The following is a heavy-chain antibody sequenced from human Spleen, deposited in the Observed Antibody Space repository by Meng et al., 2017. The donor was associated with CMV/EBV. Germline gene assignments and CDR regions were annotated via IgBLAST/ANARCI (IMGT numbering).Heavy chain of an antibody. CDR1: GGSISSSSYY. CDR3: ARDRGPLYYYDSSGSPVERLDAFDI. Sequence: SETLSLTCTVSGGSISSSSYYWGWIRQPPGKGLEWIGSIYYSGSTYYNPSLKSRVTISVDTSKNQFSLKLSSVTAADTAVYYCARDRGPLYYYDSSGSPVERLDAFDIWGQGTMVTVSS. J-gene: IGHJ3*02. CDR2: IYYSGST. D-gene: IGHD3-22*01. V-gene: IGHV4-39*07.